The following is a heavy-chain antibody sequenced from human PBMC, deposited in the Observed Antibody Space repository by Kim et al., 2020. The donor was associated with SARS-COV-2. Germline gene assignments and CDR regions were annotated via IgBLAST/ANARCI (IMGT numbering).Heavy chain of an antibody. CDR2: ST. Sequence: STNDNPSLKSRVTISVDTSKNQFSLKLSSVTAADTAVYYCARGFGGNSDYWGQGTLVTVSS. J-gene: IGHJ4*02. CDR3: ARGFGGNSDY. D-gene: IGHD2-15*01. V-gene: IGHV4-59*09.